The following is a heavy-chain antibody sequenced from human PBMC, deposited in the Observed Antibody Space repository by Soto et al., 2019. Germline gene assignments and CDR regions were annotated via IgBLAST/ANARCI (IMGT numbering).Heavy chain of an antibody. CDR1: GFTVSSNY. CDR3: ARDRGYDILTGYSLHAFDI. D-gene: IGHD3-9*01. CDR2: IYSGGST. Sequence: EVQLVESGGGLVQPGGSLRLSCAASGFTVSSNYMSWVRQAPGKGLEWVSVIYSGGSTYYADSVKGRFTISRDNSKNTLYLQMNSLRAEDTAVYYCARDRGYDILTGYSLHAFDIWGQGTMVTVSS. V-gene: IGHV3-66*01. J-gene: IGHJ3*02.